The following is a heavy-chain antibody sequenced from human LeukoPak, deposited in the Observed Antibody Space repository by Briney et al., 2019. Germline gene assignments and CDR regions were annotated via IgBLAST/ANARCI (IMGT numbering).Heavy chain of an antibody. CDR2: INTNTGNP. Sequence: ASVKVSCKASGYSFTTYTMNWVRQAPGQGLEWMGWINTNTGNPTYAQGFTGRFVFSLDTSVSTAYYCARDRKEYPITYYYYGMDVWGHGTTVTVSS. J-gene: IGHJ6*02. CDR1: GYSFTTYT. D-gene: IGHD2-2*01. CDR3: GMDV. V-gene: IGHV7-4-1*01.